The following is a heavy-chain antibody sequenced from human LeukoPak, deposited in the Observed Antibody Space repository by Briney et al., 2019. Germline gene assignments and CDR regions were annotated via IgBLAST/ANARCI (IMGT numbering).Heavy chain of an antibody. CDR3: AKVSCANYFDY. CDR1: GFSFSSYA. D-gene: IGHD2-2*01. Sequence: PGGSLRLSCAASGFSFSSYAMSWVRQAPGKGLEWVSAISGSGGNTYYADSVRGRFTISRDNSKNTLYLQMNSLRAEDTAIYYCAKVSCANYFDYWGQGTLVTVSS. J-gene: IGHJ4*02. CDR2: ISGSGGNT. V-gene: IGHV3-23*01.